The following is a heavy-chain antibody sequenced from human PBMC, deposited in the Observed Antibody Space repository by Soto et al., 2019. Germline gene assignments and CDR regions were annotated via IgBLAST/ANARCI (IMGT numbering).Heavy chain of an antibody. CDR3: AKDCWCRTAPVSGSYYYAPTFYFFYGMDF. V-gene: IGHV3-30*18. CDR2: ISYDGSNK. CDR1: GFTFSSYG. Sequence: QVQLVESGGGVVQPGRSLRLSCAASGFTFSSYGMHWVRQAPGKGLAWVAVISYDGSNKYYADSVKGRFTISIDNSKNTRYLQMNSVRAEDTAVYYCAKDCWCRTAPVSGSYYYAPTFYFFYGMDFWCQGTTVTGSS. J-gene: IGHJ6*02. D-gene: IGHD3-10*01.